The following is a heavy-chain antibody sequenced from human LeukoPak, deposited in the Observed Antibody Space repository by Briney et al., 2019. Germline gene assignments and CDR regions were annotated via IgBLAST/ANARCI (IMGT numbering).Heavy chain of an antibody. V-gene: IGHV1-69*06. CDR2: IIPIFGTA. CDR3: ARGFPSLGYCSGGSCYNTYEYSYYMDV. D-gene: IGHD2-15*01. CDR1: GGTFSSYA. Sequence: GSSVKVSCTASGGTFSSYAISWVRQAPGQGLEWMGGIIPIFGTANYAQKYQGSVTITADKSTSTAYMELSSLRSEDTAVYYCARGFPSLGYCSGGSCYNTYEYSYYMDVWGKGTTVTVSS. J-gene: IGHJ6*03.